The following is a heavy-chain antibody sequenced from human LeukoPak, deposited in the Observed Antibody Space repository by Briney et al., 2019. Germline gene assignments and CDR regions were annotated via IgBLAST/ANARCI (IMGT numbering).Heavy chain of an antibody. J-gene: IGHJ6*02. CDR3: ARDKYYDFWSGYYKEGGYYYGMDV. CDR2: IYYSGST. D-gene: IGHD3-3*01. V-gene: IGHV4-59*01. Sequence: SETLSLTCAVYGGSFSSYYWSWIRQPPGKGLEWIGYIYYSGSTNYNLSLKSRVTISVDTSKNQFSLKLSSVTAADTAVYYCARDKYYDFWSGYYKEGGYYYGMDVWGQGTTVTVSS. CDR1: GGSFSSYY.